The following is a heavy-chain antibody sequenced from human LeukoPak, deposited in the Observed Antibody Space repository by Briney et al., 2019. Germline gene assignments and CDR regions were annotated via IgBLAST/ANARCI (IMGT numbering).Heavy chain of an antibody. D-gene: IGHD5-18*01. Sequence: GGSLRLSCAASGFTVSSNYMSWVRQAPGKGLEWVSVIYSGGSTYYADSVKGRFTISRDNSKNTLYLQMNSLRAEDTAVYYCARDLLTKDIQLCLRYWGQRTLVTVSS. V-gene: IGHV3-53*05. J-gene: IGHJ4*02. CDR1: GFTVSSNY. CDR2: IYSGGST. CDR3: ARDLLTKDIQLCLRY.